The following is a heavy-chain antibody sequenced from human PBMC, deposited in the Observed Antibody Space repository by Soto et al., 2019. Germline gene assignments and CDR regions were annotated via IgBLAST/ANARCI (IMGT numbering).Heavy chain of an antibody. CDR1: GFSFSPHW. V-gene: IGHV3-7*01. Sequence: EVQLVESGGGLVQPGGSLRLSCGASGFSFSPHWMSWVRQAPGKGLEWVANINEGGSEKYYMDSVKGRFTISRDNAKNSLYLQMNSLRVEDTAVYYCARDGLGTLCGDYGGQGTLVTVSS. CDR3: ARDGLGTLCGDY. CDR2: INEGGSEK. D-gene: IGHD3-10*01. J-gene: IGHJ4*02.